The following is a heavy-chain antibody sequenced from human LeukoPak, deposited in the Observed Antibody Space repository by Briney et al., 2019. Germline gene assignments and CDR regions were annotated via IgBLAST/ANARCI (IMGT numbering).Heavy chain of an antibody. V-gene: IGHV4-59*08. CDR3: ARGGTMTTVPL. J-gene: IGHJ4*02. D-gene: IGHD4-17*01. CDR1: GGSISSYY. Sequence: PSETLSLTCTVSGGSISSYYWSWIRQPPGKGLEWIGYIFYSGSTNYNPSLKSRVTIPVDTSKNQFSLKLSSVTAADTAVYYCARGGTMTTVPLWGQGTLVTVSS. CDR2: IFYSGST.